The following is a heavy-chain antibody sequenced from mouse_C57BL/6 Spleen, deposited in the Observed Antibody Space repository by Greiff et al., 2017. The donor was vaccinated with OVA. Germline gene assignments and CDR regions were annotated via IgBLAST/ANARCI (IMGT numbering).Heavy chain of an antibody. Sequence: QVHVKQPGAELVKPGASVKMSCKASGYTFTSYWITWVKQRPGQGLEWIGDIYPGSGSTNYNEKFKSKATLTVDTSSSTAYMQLSSLTSEDSAVYYCARYLPYAGDYWGQGTSVTVSS. CDR2: IYPGSGST. V-gene: IGHV1-55*01. CDR3: ARYLPYAGDY. D-gene: IGHD5-1*01. CDR1: GYTFTSYW. J-gene: IGHJ4*01.